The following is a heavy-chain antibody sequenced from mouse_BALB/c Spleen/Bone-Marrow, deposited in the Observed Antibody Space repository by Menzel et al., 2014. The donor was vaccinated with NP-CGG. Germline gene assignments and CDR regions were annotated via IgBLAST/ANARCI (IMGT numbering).Heavy chain of an antibody. CDR1: GYTFSNYW. CDR3: AKGNPFDF. V-gene: IGHV1-9*01. J-gene: IGHJ2*01. Sequence: VQLVESGGELMKPGASVKISCKATGYTFSNYWIQWVKQRPGYGPEWIGEILPGSDNTNYNEKFKGKATFTAYTSSNSAYMQLSSLTSEDSAVYYCAKGNPFDFWGQGTTLTVSS. CDR2: ILPGSDNT.